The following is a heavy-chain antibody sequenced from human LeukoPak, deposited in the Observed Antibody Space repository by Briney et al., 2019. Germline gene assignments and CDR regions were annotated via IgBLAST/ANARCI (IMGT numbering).Heavy chain of an antibody. CDR1: GYTFTGYY. CDR3: ARDVATVATIGGGMDV. J-gene: IGHJ6*02. V-gene: IGHV1-2*02. D-gene: IGHD4-17*01. Sequence: ASVKVSCKASGYTFTGYYMHWVRQAPGQGLEWMGWINPNSGGTNYAQKFQGRVTMTRDTSISTAYMELSRLRSDDTAVYYCARDVATVATIGGGMDVWGQGTTVTVSS. CDR2: INPNSGGT.